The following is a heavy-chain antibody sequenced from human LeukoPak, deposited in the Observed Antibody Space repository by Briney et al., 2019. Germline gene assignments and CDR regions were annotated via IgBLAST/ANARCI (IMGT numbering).Heavy chain of an antibody. V-gene: IGHV4-59*08. CDR1: GGSISSYY. CDR2: IYYDGST. Sequence: SETLSPTCTVSGGSISSYYWSWIRQPPGKGLEWIGYIYYDGSTNYNPSLKGRVTISVDTSKNQFSLKVSSVTAADTAVYYCARHSQRATTVLYWGQGTLVTVSS. D-gene: IGHD4-17*01. CDR3: ARHSQRATTVLY. J-gene: IGHJ4*02.